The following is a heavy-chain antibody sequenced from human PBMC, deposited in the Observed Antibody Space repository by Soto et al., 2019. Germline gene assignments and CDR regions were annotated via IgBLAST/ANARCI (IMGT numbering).Heavy chain of an antibody. V-gene: IGHV2-5*02. D-gene: IGHD3-10*01. Sequence: YDPTLVNPTQTLTLTCTFSGFSFDMNKARVGWVRQPPGKALEWLALIYWDGDEHYSPSLKNRLSITKDTSKDQVVLTLTDVHPADTATYYCVKVFIGTYGHVYFDLWGQGILVTVYS. CDR2: IYWDGDE. J-gene: IGHJ4*02. CDR1: GFSFDMNKAR. CDR3: VKVFIGTYGHVYFDL.